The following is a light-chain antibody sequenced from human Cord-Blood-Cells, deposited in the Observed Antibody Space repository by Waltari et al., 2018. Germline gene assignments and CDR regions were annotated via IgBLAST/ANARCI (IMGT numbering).Light chain of an antibody. J-gene: IGKJ2*01. CDR3: QQRSNWPRYT. CDR1: QSVNSY. Sequence: EIVLTQDPSILSLSTGERANLSCRDRQSVNSYLAWYQQKPGQAPRLLIYDASNRATGIPARFSGSGSGTDFTLTISSLEPEDFAVYYCQQRSNWPRYTFGQGTKLEIK. V-gene: IGKV3-11*01. CDR2: DAS.